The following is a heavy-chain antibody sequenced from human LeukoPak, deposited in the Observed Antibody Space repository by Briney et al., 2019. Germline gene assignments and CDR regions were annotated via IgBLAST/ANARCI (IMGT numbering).Heavy chain of an antibody. CDR2: IIPILGIA. J-gene: IGHJ3*02. D-gene: IGHD3-22*01. V-gene: IGHV1-69*04. Sequence: SVKVSCKASGGTFSSYAISWVRQAPGQGLEWMGRIIPILGIANYAQKFQGRVTITADKSTSTAYMELSSLRSDDTAVYYCARAEYYYDSSGYRQVDAFDIWGQGTMVTVSS. CDR1: GGTFSSYA. CDR3: ARAEYYYDSSGYRQVDAFDI.